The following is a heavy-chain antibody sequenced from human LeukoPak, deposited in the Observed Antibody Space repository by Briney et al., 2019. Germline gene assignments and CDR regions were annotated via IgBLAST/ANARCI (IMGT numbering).Heavy chain of an antibody. CDR1: GFTFSSYE. J-gene: IGHJ4*02. CDR3: ARAHYYDSSGLDF. Sequence: GGSLRLSCAASGFTFSSYEMNWVRQAPGKGLEWVSYISSSGSTIYYADSLKGRFTISRDNAKNSLYLQMNSLRAEDTAVYYCARAHYYDSSGLDFWGQGTLVTVSS. V-gene: IGHV3-48*03. D-gene: IGHD3-22*01. CDR2: ISSSGSTI.